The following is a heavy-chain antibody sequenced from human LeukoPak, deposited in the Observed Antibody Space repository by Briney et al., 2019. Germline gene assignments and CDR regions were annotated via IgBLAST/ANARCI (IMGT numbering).Heavy chain of an antibody. CDR3: ARGRDLFMVRGVN. V-gene: IGHV4-34*01. CDR2: IDHSGST. J-gene: IGHJ4*02. D-gene: IGHD3-10*01. CDR1: GGSFSGYY. Sequence: SETLSLTCAVYGGSFSGYYWNWIRQPPDKGLKWIGQIDHSGSTNYNPSLKSRVTISVDTSKNQFSLKLSSVTAADTAVYYCARGRDLFMVRGVNWGQGTLVTVSS.